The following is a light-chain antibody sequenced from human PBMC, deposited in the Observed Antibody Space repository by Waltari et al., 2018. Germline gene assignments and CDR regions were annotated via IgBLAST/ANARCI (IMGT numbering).Light chain of an antibody. CDR1: ESVLYSSNNKNH. J-gene: IGKJ4*01. CDR3: QQYYSTPLT. CDR2: WAS. Sequence: DIVITQSPESLAVSLGERVTIHCKSSESVLYSSNNKNHLAWYQQKPGQPPKLLLYWASTRESGVPDRFSGSGSETDFTLTVTSLQAEDVAVYYCQQYYSTPLTFGGGTKVEI. V-gene: IGKV4-1*01.